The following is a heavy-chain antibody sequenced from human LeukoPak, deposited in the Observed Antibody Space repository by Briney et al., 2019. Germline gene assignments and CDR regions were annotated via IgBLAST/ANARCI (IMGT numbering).Heavy chain of an antibody. J-gene: IGHJ4*02. CDR2: ISGSGSYI. CDR3: ARVDSSSSGIDY. CDR1: GVTFSSDS. Sequence: GGSLRLSCAASGVTFSSDSMNWVRQAPGEGLEWVSSISGSGSYIYYAESVKGRFTISRDNAKNSLYLQTNSLRAEDTAVYYCARVDSSSSGIDYWGQGTLVTVSS. V-gene: IGHV3-21*01. D-gene: IGHD6-6*01.